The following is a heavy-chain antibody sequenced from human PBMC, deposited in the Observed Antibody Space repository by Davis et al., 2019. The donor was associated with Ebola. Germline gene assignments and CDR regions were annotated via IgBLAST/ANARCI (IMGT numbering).Heavy chain of an antibody. D-gene: IGHD3-10*01. CDR1: GFTFSSYG. J-gene: IGHJ4*02. CDR3: ARLEAYGSGNFFDY. CDR2: ISYDGSNK. V-gene: IGHV3-30*12. Sequence: GESLKISCAASGFTFSSYGMHWVRQAPGKGLEWVAVISYDGSNKYYADSVKGRFTISRDNSKNTLYLQMNSLRAGDTAVYHCARLEAYGSGNFFDYWGQGTLVTVSS.